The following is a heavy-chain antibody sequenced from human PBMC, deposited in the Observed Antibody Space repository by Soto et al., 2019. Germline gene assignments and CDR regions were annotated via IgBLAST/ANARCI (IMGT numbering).Heavy chain of an antibody. D-gene: IGHD3-9*01. Sequence: PGGSLRLSCAASGFTFSSYGMHWVRQAPGKGLEWVAVIWYDGSNKYYADSVKGRFTISRDNSKNTLYLQMNSLRAEDTAVYYCAREGDPVYYDILTGPRLIDYWGQGTLVTVSS. V-gene: IGHV3-33*01. CDR2: IWYDGSNK. CDR3: AREGDPVYYDILTGPRLIDY. J-gene: IGHJ4*02. CDR1: GFTFSSYG.